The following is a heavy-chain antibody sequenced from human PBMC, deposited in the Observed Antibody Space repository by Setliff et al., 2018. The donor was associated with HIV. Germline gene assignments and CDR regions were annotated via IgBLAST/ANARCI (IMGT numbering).Heavy chain of an antibody. D-gene: IGHD6-13*01. CDR1: GLPFYNYW. J-gene: IGHJ4*02. V-gene: IGHV3-7*01. CDR2: IKQDGSDM. CDR3: ATQTGFYNSHWYDY. Sequence: LRLSCVASGLPFYNYWMTWLRRAPGRGLEWVANIKQDGSDMQYIESVKGRFTIFRDNAKNSVFMQMNSLRAEDTGVYYCATQTGFYNSHWYDYWGQGTMVTVSS.